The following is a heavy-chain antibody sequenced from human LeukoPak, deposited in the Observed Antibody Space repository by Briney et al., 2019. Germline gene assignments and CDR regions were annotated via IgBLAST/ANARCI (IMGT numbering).Heavy chain of an antibody. Sequence: NPSETLSLTCTVSGYSISSGYYWGWIRQPPGKGLEWMGSIYHSGSTYYNPPLKSRVTISVDTSKNQFSLQLSSVTAADTAVYYCARVGVKSYGNFDYWGQGTLVTVSS. CDR3: ARVGVKSYGNFDY. V-gene: IGHV4-38-2*02. CDR2: IYHSGST. D-gene: IGHD5-18*01. J-gene: IGHJ4*02. CDR1: GYSISSGYY.